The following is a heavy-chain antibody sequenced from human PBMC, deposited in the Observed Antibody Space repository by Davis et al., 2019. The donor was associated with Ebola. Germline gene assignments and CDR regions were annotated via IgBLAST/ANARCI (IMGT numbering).Heavy chain of an antibody. CDR3: ARGLMDSATLRAGWFDP. D-gene: IGHD1-26*01. CDR2: MNLHTGYR. CDR1: GYTFSVYD. Sequence: AASVKVSCKASGYTFSVYDFNWVRQVAGQGLEWMGWMNLHTGYRAYSRKFQGRVSMTRNTSINTAYMELSSLTSEDTAVYYCARGLMDSATLRAGWFDPWGQGTLVTVSS. V-gene: IGHV1-8*01. J-gene: IGHJ5*02.